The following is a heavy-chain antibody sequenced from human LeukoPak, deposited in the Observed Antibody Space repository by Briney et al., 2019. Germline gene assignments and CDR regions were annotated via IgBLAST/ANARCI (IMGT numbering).Heavy chain of an antibody. CDR3: AREKYGDYVFDAFDN. CDR2: IFTSEIT. Sequence: SETLSLTCTVSGGSISSYYWSWIRQPAGKGLEWIGRIFTSEITNYNTSLKSRVSMSLGTSENQFSLKLSSVTAADTAVYFCAREKYGDYVFDAFDNWGQGTTVTVSS. J-gene: IGHJ3*02. D-gene: IGHD4-17*01. V-gene: IGHV4-4*07. CDR1: GGSISSYY.